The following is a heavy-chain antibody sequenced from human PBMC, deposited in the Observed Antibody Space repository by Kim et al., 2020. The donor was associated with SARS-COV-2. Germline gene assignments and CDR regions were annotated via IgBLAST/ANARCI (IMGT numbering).Heavy chain of an antibody. CDR2: IYYSGST. CDR1: GDSISSSSYY. J-gene: IGHJ4*02. Sequence: SETLSLTCTVSGDSISSSSYYWGWIRQPPGKGLEWIGNIYYSGSTYYNPSLKSRVTISVDTSKNQLSLKLSSVTAADTAVYYCARSLALSIAAAGHFDYWGQGTLVTVSS. V-gene: IGHV4-39*01. CDR3: ARSLALSIAAAGHFDY. D-gene: IGHD6-13*01.